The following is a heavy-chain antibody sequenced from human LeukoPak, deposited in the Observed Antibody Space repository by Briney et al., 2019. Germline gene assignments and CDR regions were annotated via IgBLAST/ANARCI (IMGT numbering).Heavy chain of an antibody. J-gene: IGHJ6*03. Sequence: PSETLSLTCAVSGGSISSSNWWSWVRQPPGKGLEWIGEIYRSGSTNYNPSLKSRVTISLDKSKNHFSLRLSSVTAADTAVYYCAREEGGYDYYYYYYMDVWGKGTTVTISS. V-gene: IGHV4-4*02. CDR3: AREEGGYDYYYYYYMDV. D-gene: IGHD5-12*01. CDR1: GGSISSSNW. CDR2: IYRSGST.